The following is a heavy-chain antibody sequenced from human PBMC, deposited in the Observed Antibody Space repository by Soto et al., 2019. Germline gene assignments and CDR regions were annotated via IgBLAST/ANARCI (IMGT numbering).Heavy chain of an antibody. CDR2: ISSSSSPI. CDR3: ARDLRPYTKVNYSSSGMDV. D-gene: IGHD4-17*01. V-gene: IGHV3-48*02. CDR1: GFTFSSYS. Sequence: EVQLVESGGGLVQPGGSLRLSCAASGFTFSSYSMNWVRQAPGKGLEGVSYISSSSSPIYYADSVKGPFTISRDNAKNTMYLKMNSMREEDTDVYYCARDLRPYTKVNYSSSGMDVWGQGTTVTVSS. J-gene: IGHJ6*02.